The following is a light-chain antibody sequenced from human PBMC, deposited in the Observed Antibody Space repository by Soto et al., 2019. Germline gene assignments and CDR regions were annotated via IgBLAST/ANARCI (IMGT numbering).Light chain of an antibody. CDR3: QQYHSSPYT. J-gene: IGKJ2*01. V-gene: IGKV1-5*01. Sequence: DIQMTQSPSTLSASVGDKVTITCRASQTISFWLAWYQQKPGKAPKLLIYDASSLESGGPSRFHGSGSGTEFTLTISSLQPDDFATYYCQQYHSSPYTFGQGTKLEIQ. CDR2: DAS. CDR1: QTISFW.